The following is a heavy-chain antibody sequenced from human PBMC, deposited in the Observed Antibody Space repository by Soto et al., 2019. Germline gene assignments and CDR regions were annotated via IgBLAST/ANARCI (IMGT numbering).Heavy chain of an antibody. CDR3: ARGVSYYYYYMDV. D-gene: IGHD3-10*01. Sequence: GGSLRLSCAASGFTVSSNYMSWVRQAPGKGLEWVSVIYSGGSTYYADSVKGRFTISRHNSKNTLYLQMNSLRAEDTAVYYCARGVSYYYYYMDVWGKGTTVTVSS. J-gene: IGHJ6*03. CDR1: GFTVSSNY. V-gene: IGHV3-53*04. CDR2: IYSGGST.